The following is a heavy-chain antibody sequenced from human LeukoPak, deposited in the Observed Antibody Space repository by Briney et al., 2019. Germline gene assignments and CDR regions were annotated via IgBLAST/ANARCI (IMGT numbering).Heavy chain of an antibody. J-gene: IGHJ4*02. V-gene: IGHV4-34*01. D-gene: IGHD3-22*01. CDR1: GGSFSGYY. CDR2: INHSGST. CDR3: ASTYYDSSGSLYYFDY. Sequence: SETLSPTCAVYGGSFSGYYWSWIRQPPGKGLEWIGEINHSGSTNYNPSLKSRVTISVDTSKNQFSLKLSSVTAADTAVYYCASTYYDSSGSLYYFDYWGQGTLVTVSS.